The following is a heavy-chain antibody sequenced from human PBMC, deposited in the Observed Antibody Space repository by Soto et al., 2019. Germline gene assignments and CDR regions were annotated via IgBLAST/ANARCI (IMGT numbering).Heavy chain of an antibody. J-gene: IGHJ3*02. CDR1: GFTFSSDA. CDR3: ARWGDSSGYYYDDAFDI. D-gene: IGHD3-22*01. V-gene: IGHV3-30-3*01. CDR2: ISYDGTYK. Sequence: HPGGSLRLSCAASGFTFSSDAMHWVRQAPGKGLEWVAAISYDGTYKPYADSVKGRFTISRDNSENTLYLQMNSLRPEDTALYYCARWGDSSGYYYDDAFDIWGQGTMVTVSS.